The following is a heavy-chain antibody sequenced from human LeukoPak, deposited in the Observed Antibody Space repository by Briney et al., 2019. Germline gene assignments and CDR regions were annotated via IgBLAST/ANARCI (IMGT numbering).Heavy chain of an antibody. CDR3: AKDLPAAYFDY. CDR2: VRSDGGIK. D-gene: IGHD2-2*01. CDR1: GFTFSSYA. J-gene: IGHJ4*02. Sequence: GGSLRLSCAASGFTFSSYAMSWVRQAPGKGLEWVAFVRSDGGIKYYADSVKGRFTISRDNSRTTAYLQMNSLRAEDTAVYHCAKDLPAAYFDYWGQGTLVTVSS. V-gene: IGHV3-30*02.